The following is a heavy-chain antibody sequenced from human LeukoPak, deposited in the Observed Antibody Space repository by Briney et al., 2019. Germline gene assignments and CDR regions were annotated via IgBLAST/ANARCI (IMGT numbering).Heavy chain of an antibody. V-gene: IGHV4-39*02. D-gene: IGHD3-10*01. CDR1: GGSISSSSYY. Sequence: SETLSLTCTVSGGSISSSSYYWGWIRQPPGKGLEWIGIIYYSGSTYYNPSLKSRVTISVDTSKNQFSLKLSSVTAADTAVYYCARETTTPMVRGVIITTPFGYWGQGTLVTVSS. CDR2: IYYSGST. CDR3: ARETTTPMVRGVIITTPFGY. J-gene: IGHJ4*02.